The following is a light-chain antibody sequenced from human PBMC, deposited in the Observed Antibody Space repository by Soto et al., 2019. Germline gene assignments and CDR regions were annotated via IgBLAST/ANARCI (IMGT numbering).Light chain of an antibody. V-gene: IGKV3-11*01. CDR3: QQRSNWRVT. J-gene: IGKJ4*01. CDR1: QSVSSY. CDR2: DAS. Sequence: EIVLTQYPATLSLSPGERATPSCRASQSVSSYLAWYQQNPGQAPRLLIYDASNRATGIPARFSGSGSGTDFTLTISRLEPEDIAVYYCQQRSNWRVTFGGGTKVDIK.